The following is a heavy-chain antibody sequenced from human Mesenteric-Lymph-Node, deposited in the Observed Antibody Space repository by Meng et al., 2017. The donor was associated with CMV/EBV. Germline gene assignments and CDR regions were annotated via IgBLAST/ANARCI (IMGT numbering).Heavy chain of an antibody. CDR2: IYYSGST. CDR1: GGSISRSDYY. Sequence: TVSGGSISRSDYYWGWIRQLPGKGLEWIGTIYYSGSTYYNPSLKSRVTISVDTSKNQFSLNLRSVTAADTSVYYCARLATTMTSYDYWGQGTLVTVSS. J-gene: IGHJ4*02. V-gene: IGHV4-39*01. CDR3: ARLATTMTSYDY. D-gene: IGHD4-17*01.